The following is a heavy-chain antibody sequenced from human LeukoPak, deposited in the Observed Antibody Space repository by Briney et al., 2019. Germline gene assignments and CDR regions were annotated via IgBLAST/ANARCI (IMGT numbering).Heavy chain of an antibody. CDR2: INWNGGST. CDR3: ARVQYSSSWFGRGSDYYYMDV. CDR1: AFTFSSYS. V-gene: IGHV3-20*01. D-gene: IGHD6-13*01. J-gene: IGHJ6*03. Sequence: GGSLRLSCAASAFTFSSYSMNWVRQAPGKGLEWVSGINWNGGSTGYADSVKGRFTISRDNAKNSLYLQMNSLRAEDTASYHCARVQYSSSWFGRGSDYYYMDVWGKGTTVTISS.